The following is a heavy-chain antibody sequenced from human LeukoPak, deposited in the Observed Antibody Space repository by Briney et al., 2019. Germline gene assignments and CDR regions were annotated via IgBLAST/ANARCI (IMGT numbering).Heavy chain of an antibody. V-gene: IGHV4-59*01. CDR1: GGSISSYS. CDR2: FYYSGST. J-gene: IGHJ1*01. Sequence: SETLSLTCTVSGGSISSYSWSWIRQPPGRGLEWIGYFYYSGSTNYNPSLKSRVTISVDTSKNQFSLKLSSVTAADTAVYYCARDLHFQHWGQGTLVTVSS. CDR3: ARDLHFQH.